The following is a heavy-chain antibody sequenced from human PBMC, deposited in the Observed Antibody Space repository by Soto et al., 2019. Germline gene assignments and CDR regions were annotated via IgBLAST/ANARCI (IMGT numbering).Heavy chain of an antibody. J-gene: IGHJ4*02. V-gene: IGHV4-30-4*01. Sequence: QVQLQESGPGLVKPSQTLSLTCTVSGGSISSGDYYWSWIRQPPGKGLEWLGYIYYSGSTYYNPSLESRVAISVDTSKNQFSLRLSSVTAPDTAVYYCARERRRGHGMYFFDYWGQGTLVTVSS. CDR1: GGSISSGDYY. CDR2: IYYSGST. D-gene: IGHD3-16*01. CDR3: ARERRRGHGMYFFDY.